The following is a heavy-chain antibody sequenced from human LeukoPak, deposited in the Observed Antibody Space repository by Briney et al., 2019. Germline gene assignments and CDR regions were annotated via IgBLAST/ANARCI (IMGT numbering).Heavy chain of an antibody. CDR1: GGSISRYY. Sequence: ASETLSLTCTVSGGSISRYYWSWIRQPPGKGLEWIGEVNHSGSTNYNPSLKSRVTISVDTSKNQFSLKLSSVTAADTAVYYCAREGRGAHFDYWGQGTLVTVSS. CDR3: AREGRGAHFDY. V-gene: IGHV4-34*01. CDR2: VNHSGST. J-gene: IGHJ4*02. D-gene: IGHD3-10*01.